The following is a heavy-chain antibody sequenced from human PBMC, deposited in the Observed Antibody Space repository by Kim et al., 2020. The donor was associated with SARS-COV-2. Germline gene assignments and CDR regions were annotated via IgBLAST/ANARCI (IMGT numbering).Heavy chain of an antibody. Sequence: SGPTLVKTTQTLTLTCTFSGFSLTNTGVGVGWLRQPPGKALEWLAVIYWDDDKRYSPAVNSRLTITKDTSKNQVVLTMTKTDPVDTGTYYCAHALHDSIFGVIGVWDYWGQGTLVTVSS. V-gene: IGHV2-5*02. CDR1: GFSLTNTGVG. CDR2: IYWDDDK. D-gene: IGHD3-3*01. J-gene: IGHJ4*02. CDR3: AHALHDSIFGVIGVWDY.